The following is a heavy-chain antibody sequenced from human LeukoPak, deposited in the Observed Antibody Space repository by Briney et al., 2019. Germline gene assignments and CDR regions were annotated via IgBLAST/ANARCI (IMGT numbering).Heavy chain of an antibody. CDR2: IFHSGNT. CDR1: GGSFSGYY. Sequence: SETLSLTCAVYGGSFSGYYWSWIRQPPGKELEWIGYIFHSGNTYYNPSLKCRVTISVDRSKNLFSLKLTSVTAADTAIYFCARSPRQYYDTRGYVRYFDYWGQGTLFTVSS. J-gene: IGHJ4*02. D-gene: IGHD3-22*01. V-gene: IGHV4-34*12. CDR3: ARSPRQYYDTRGYVRYFDY.